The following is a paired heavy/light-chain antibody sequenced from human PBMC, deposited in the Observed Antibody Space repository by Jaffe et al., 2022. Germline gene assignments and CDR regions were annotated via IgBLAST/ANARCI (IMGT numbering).Heavy chain of an antibody. J-gene: IGHJ4*02. CDR1: GFTFSRFA. CDR2: ISPNGGST. Sequence: EVHLLESGGGLVQPGGSLRLSCAASGFTFSRFAMAWVRQAPGKGLEWVSEISPNGGSTYDADSVKGRFTISRDNSKSTLYLQMNSLRAEDTAIYYCAKDMSTWPDYFDYWGQGTLVTVSS. CDR3: AKDMSTWPDYFDY. V-gene: IGHV3-23*01. D-gene: IGHD3-16*01.
Light chain of an antibody. CDR2: AAS. CDR1: QTISTS. CDR3: QQNYGTPLT. J-gene: IGKJ2*01. Sequence: DIKMTQSPSSLSASVGDRVTLTCRASQTISTSLNWYQQKPGKAPELLIYAASTLHGGVPSRFSGSGSGTDFSLTISSLQPEDFATYYCQQNYGTPLTFGQGTKLEIK. V-gene: IGKV1-39*01.